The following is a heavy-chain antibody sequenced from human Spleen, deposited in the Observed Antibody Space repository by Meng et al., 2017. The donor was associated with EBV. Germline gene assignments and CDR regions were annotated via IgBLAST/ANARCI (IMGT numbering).Heavy chain of an antibody. CDR1: GYTFTTYY. CDR2: INPSGGST. Sequence: VRLVKSEGGWKKPGASVKVSCKASGYTFTTYYMYWVRQAPGQGLEWVGIINPSGGSTSYAQKFQGRVTMTRDTSTSTVYMELSSLRSEDTAVYYCARRKSADYNWFDPWGQGTLVTVSS. CDR3: ARRKSADYNWFDP. D-gene: IGHD3/OR15-3a*01. V-gene: IGHV1-46*01. J-gene: IGHJ5*02.